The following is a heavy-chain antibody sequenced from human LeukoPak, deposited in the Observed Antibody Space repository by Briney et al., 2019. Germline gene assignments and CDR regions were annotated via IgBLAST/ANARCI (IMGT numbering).Heavy chain of an antibody. Sequence: SVKVSCKASGFTFTSSAVQWVRQARGQRLEWIGWIVVGSGNTNYAQKFQERVTITRDMSTSTAYMELSSLRSEDTAVYYCAAATIREIFGVVIRRGAFDIWGQGTMVTVSS. CDR1: GFTFTSSA. CDR3: AAATIREIFGVVIRRGAFDI. V-gene: IGHV1-58*01. J-gene: IGHJ3*02. D-gene: IGHD3-3*01. CDR2: IVVGSGNT.